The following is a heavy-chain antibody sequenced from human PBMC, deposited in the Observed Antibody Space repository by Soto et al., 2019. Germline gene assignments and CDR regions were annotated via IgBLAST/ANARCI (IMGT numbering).Heavy chain of an antibody. Sequence: QVQLVQSGAEVKEPGASVKVSCKASGYTFASYGINWVRQAPGQGLEWMGWISGYNGNTKYAQKFQGRVTVTTDTSTSTGYMELRSLRSDDTAVYYCARDGILGTTQGSWFDPWGLGTLVTVSS. D-gene: IGHD1-26*01. CDR2: ISGYNGNT. J-gene: IGHJ5*02. V-gene: IGHV1-18*01. CDR3: ARDGILGTTQGSWFDP. CDR1: GYTFASYG.